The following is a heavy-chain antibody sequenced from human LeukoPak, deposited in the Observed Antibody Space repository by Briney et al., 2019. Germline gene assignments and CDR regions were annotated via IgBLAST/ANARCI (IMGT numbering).Heavy chain of an antibody. CDR2: IDTATGSP. D-gene: IGHD5-18*01. Sequence: ASVTVSCKASGYTFTNYGVNWVRQAPGQGLEWMGWIDTATGSPTYAQAFTGRFVFSLDTSVASAYLEISNLKPEDSAVYYCAREGGYTYGGVSWGQGTLVIVSS. J-gene: IGHJ5*02. CDR3: AREGGYTYGGVS. V-gene: IGHV7-4-1*02. CDR1: GYTFTNYG.